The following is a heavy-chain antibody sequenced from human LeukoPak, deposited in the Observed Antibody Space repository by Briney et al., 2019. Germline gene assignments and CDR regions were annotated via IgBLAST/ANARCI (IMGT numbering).Heavy chain of an antibody. CDR1: GDSITSYY. J-gene: IGHJ3*02. CDR2: IYYGGST. CDR3: ARRGVMGGFDI. Sequence: SETLSLTCSVSGDSITSYYWSWIRQPPGKGLEWIGHIYYGGSTNYKPSLKSRVTMSVDTSKNQISLKVTSVTAADTAVYYCARRGVMGGFDIWGQGTMVTFSS. V-gene: IGHV4-59*01. D-gene: IGHD3-16*01.